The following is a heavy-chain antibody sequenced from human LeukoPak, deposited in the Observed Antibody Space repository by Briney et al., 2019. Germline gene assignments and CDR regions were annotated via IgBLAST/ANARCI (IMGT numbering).Heavy chain of an antibody. J-gene: IGHJ4*02. V-gene: IGHV3-7*01. CDR1: VFTFSSYW. CDR3: AREWGGSWDY. CDR2: IKQDGSEK. Sequence: GGSLRLSCAASVFTFSSYWMSWVREAPGKGVEWVANIKQDGSEKYYVDSVKGRFTISRDNAKNSLYLQMNSLRAEDTAVYYCAREWGGSWDYWGQGTLVTVSS. D-gene: IGHD3-3*01.